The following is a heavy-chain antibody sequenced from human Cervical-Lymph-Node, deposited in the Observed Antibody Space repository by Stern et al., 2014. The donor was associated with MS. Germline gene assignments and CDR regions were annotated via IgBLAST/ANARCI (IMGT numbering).Heavy chain of an antibody. CDR1: GASISSYY. J-gene: IGHJ3*02. CDR3: ATQDSNGWFAFDI. D-gene: IGHD6-19*01. V-gene: IGHV4-59*08. CDR2: IYYSGST. Sequence: VQLLESGPGLVKSSETLSLTCTVSGASISSYYWSWIRQPPGKGLEWIGYIYYSGSTNYNPSFKSRVTISVDSSKNQFSLKLNSVTAADTAMYYCATQDSNGWFAFDIWGQGTMVTVSS.